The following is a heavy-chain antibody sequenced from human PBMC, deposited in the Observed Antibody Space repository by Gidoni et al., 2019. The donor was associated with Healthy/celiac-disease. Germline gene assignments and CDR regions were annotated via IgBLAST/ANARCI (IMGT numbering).Heavy chain of an antibody. V-gene: IGHV1-2*02. CDR2: INPNSGGT. CDR1: GSTFTGYY. J-gene: IGHJ5*02. CDR3: ERGAGLWFGEFRNNGFDP. Sequence: QVQLVLSGAEVKKPGASVKVSCKASGSTFTGYYMHWVRQAPGEGLEWMGWINPNSGGTNYEQKFQGRDTMTRDTSISTAYMELSRLRSDDTAVYYGERGAGLWFGEFRNNGFDPWGQGTLVTVSS. D-gene: IGHD3-10*01.